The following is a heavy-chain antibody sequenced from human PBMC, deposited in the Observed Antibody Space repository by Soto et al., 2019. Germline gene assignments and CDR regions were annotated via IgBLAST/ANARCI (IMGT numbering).Heavy chain of an antibody. Sequence: LSLTCIVSGGSVSSSNGWRWVRQPPGKGLEWIGEIYHSGSTTYNPSLKSRATISVDKSENQFSLRLKSVTAADTAVYYCASVGSDYDDSGYYLPWGPGTLVTVSS. D-gene: IGHD3-22*01. V-gene: IGHV4-4*02. CDR2: IYHSGST. J-gene: IGHJ5*02. CDR1: GGSVSSSNG. CDR3: ASVGSDYDDSGYYLP.